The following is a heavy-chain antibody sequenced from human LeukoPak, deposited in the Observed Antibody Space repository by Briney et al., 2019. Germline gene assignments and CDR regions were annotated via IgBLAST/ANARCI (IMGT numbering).Heavy chain of an antibody. Sequence: PSETLSLTCTVSGGSIRSHYWSWIRQPPGKGLEFIGYISYSGTAGYNPSHKSRVTISIDTPKNQFSLKLSSVTAADTAVYYCARRDVATGIDFWGQGILVTDSS. CDR3: ARRDVATGIDF. CDR1: GGSIRSHY. J-gene: IGHJ4*02. CDR2: ISYSGTA. V-gene: IGHV4-59*11.